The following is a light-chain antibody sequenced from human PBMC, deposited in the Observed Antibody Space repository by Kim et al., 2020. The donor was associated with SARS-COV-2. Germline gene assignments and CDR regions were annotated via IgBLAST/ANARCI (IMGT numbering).Light chain of an antibody. CDR2: DVS. Sequence: GQSFPISCTGSSSDIGTYRYVSWYQQHPGKAPKLIIYDVSGRPSGVSYRFSGSKSGNTASLTISGLQAEDEGDYYCSSYIRSSSFAFGGGTQLTVL. V-gene: IGLV2-14*03. CDR3: SSYIRSSSFA. CDR1: SSDIGTYRY. J-gene: IGLJ3*02.